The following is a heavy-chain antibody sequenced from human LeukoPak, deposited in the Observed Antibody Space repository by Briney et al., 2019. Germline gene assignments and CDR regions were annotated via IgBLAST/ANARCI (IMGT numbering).Heavy chain of an antibody. D-gene: IGHD4-17*01. CDR2: ISYDGSNK. J-gene: IGHJ4*02. CDR3: AREDYGALFDY. Sequence: GGSLRLSCAASGFTFSSYAMHWVRQAPGKGLEWVAVISYDGSNKYYADSVKGRFTIPRDNSKNTLYLQMNSLRAEDTAVYYCAREDYGALFDYWGQGTLVTVSS. CDR1: GFTFSSYA. V-gene: IGHV3-30-3*01.